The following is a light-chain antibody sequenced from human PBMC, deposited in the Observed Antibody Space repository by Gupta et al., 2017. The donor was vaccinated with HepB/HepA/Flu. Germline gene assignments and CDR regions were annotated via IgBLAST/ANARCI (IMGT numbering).Light chain of an antibody. V-gene: IGLV2-11*01. CDR2: DVS. CDR1: SSDVGGYNY. CDR3: CSYAGSYTLV. Sequence: QSALTQPRSVSGSPGQSVTISCTGTSSDVGGYNYVSWYQQHPGKAPKLMIFDVSKRPSGVPDRVSGSKSGNTASLTISGLQAEDEADYYCCSYAGSYTLVFGGGTKLTV. J-gene: IGLJ2*01.